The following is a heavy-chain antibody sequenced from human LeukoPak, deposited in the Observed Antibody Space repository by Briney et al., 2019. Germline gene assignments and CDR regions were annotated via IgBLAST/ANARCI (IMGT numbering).Heavy chain of an antibody. Sequence: ASVKVSCKASGGTFSSYAISWVRQAPGQGLEWMGGIIPIFGTANYAQKFQGRVTITADESTSTAYMELSSLRSEDTAVYYCASSVSCSSTSCYGLYWGREPWSPSPQ. J-gene: IGHJ4*02. CDR1: GGTFSSYA. CDR3: ASSVSCSSTSCYGLY. CDR2: IIPIFGTA. D-gene: IGHD2-2*01. V-gene: IGHV1-69*13.